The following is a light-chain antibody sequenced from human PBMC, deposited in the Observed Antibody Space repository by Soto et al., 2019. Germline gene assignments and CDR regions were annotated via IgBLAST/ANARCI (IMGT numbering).Light chain of an antibody. CDR3: QQSYNTPPP. V-gene: IGKV1-39*01. CDR2: AAS. CDR1: QSISRS. Sequence: DIQMTQSPSSLSASVGDRVSITCRASQSISRSLNWYQQSPGKAPKLLVYAASTLQSGVPSRFRGSGSGTDFTLTIDSLQPEDFATYYCQQSYNTPPPFGGGTRVEIK. J-gene: IGKJ4*01.